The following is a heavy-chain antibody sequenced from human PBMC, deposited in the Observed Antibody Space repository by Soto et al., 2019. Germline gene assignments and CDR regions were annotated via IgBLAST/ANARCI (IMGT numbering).Heavy chain of an antibody. D-gene: IGHD2-2*01. V-gene: IGHV4-59*01. Sequence: SETLSLTCTVSGGSISRYYWSWIRQPPGKGLEWIGYIYYSGSTNYNPSLKSRVTISVDTSKNQFSLKLSSVTAADTAVYYCASAQRDLIYFSAQRSMVPVSS. CDR2: IYYSGST. J-gene: IGHJ3*01. CDR3: ASAQRDLIYF. CDR1: GGSISRYY.